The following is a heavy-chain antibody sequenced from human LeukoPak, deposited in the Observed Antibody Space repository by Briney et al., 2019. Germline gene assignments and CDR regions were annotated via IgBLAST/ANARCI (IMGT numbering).Heavy chain of an antibody. CDR3: ARGTMVRGVIRPDYYYYMDV. Sequence: GASVKVSCKASGGSFNNYAISWVRQAPGQGLEWMGRIIPIFGTANYAQKFQGRVTITTDESTSTAYMELSSLRSEDTAVYYCARGTMVRGVIRPDYYYYMDVWGKGTTVTVSS. CDR2: IIPIFGTA. V-gene: IGHV1-69*05. J-gene: IGHJ6*03. D-gene: IGHD3-10*01. CDR1: GGSFNNYA.